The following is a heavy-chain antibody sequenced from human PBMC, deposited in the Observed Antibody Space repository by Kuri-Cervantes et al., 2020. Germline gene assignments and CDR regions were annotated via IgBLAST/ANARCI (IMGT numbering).Heavy chain of an antibody. D-gene: IGHD6-19*01. CDR2: IGVSIPI. Sequence: GESLKISCAGTGFTFSSYGMNWVRQAPGKGLEWISSIGVSIPIYYADSVKGRFTISRDNSRNTLYLQMNSLRAEDTALYYCARDPLAVASTGAWFDPWGQGTLVTVSS. V-gene: IGHV3-21*04. CDR3: ARDPLAVASTGAWFDP. J-gene: IGHJ5*02. CDR1: GFTFSSYG.